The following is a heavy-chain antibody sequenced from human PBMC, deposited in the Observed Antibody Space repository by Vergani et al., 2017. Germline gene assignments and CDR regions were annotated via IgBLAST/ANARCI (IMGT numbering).Heavy chain of an antibody. V-gene: IGHV3-30-3*01. CDR3: ARGDRNYYGSGSY. J-gene: IGHJ4*02. Sequence: VQLVESGGGVVQPGRSLRLSCAASGFTFSSYAMHWVRQAPGKGLEWVAVISYDGSNKYYADSVKGRFTISRDNSKNTLYLQMNSLRAEDTAVYYCARGDRNYYGSGSYWGQGTLVTVSS. CDR2: ISYDGSNK. D-gene: IGHD3-10*01. CDR1: GFTFSSYA.